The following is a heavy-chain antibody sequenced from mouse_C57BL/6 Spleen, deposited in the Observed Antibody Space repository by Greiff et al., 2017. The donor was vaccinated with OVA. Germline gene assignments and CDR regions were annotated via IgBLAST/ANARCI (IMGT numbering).Heavy chain of an antibody. CDR1: GYAFTNYL. V-gene: IGHV1-54*01. J-gene: IGHJ1*03. D-gene: IGHD1-1*01. CDR3: ARDTTVVAGDYWYFDV. CDR2: INPGSGGT. Sequence: VQLQQSGAELVRPGTSVKVSCKASGYAFTNYLIEWVKQRPGQGLEWIGVINPGSGGTNYNEKFKGKATLTADKSSSTAYMQLSSLTSEDSAVYFCARDTTVVAGDYWYFDVWGTGTTVTVSS.